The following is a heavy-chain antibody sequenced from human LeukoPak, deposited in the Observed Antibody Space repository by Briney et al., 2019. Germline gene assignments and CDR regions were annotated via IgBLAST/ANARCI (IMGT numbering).Heavy chain of an antibody. V-gene: IGHV3-74*01. CDR1: GFTFSNYW. CDR3: ARVAAASGAFDI. Sequence: PGGSLRLSCAASGFTFSNYWMHWVRQAPGKGLVWVSHINSDGSSTSYADSVKGRFTISRDNAKNTLYLQMNSLRAEDTAVYYCARVAAASGAFDIWGQGTMVTVSS. CDR2: INSDGSST. J-gene: IGHJ3*02. D-gene: IGHD6-13*01.